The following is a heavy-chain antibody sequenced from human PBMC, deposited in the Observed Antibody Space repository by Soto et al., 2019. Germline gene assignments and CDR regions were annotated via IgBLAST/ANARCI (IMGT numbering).Heavy chain of an antibody. CDR1: GFIVSDNY. Sequence: PGGSLRLSCAAYGFIVSDNYMGWVRQAPGKGLEWVSTIYVAGNTFYADSVKDRFTISRDISRNTLDLQMNSLRVEDTAVYYCARGGYRQSWFEYVDPWGQGTLVTVSS. CDR2: IYVAGNT. V-gene: IGHV3-66*01. CDR3: ARGGYRQSWFEYVDP. D-gene: IGHD6-13*01. J-gene: IGHJ5*02.